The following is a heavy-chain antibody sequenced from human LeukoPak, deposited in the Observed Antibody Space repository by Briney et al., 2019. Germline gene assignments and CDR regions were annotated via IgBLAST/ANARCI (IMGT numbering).Heavy chain of an antibody. V-gene: IGHV3-30*18. CDR1: GFTFSSYG. CDR2: ISYDGSNK. CDR3: AKDYDFWSRYGMDV. Sequence: PGGSLRLSCAASGFTFSSYGMHWVRQAPGKGLEWVAVISYDGSNKYYADSVKGRFTISRDNSKNTLYLQMNSLGAEDTAGYYCAKDYDFWSRYGMDVWGQGTTVSVSS. J-gene: IGHJ6*02. D-gene: IGHD3-3*01.